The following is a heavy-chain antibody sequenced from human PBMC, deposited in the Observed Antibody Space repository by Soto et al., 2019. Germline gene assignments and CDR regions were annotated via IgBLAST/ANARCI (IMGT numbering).Heavy chain of an antibody. V-gene: IGHV3-21*01. CDR3: ARDQYYYDSSDLDY. Sequence: PGGSLRLSCAASGFTFSSYSMNWVRQAPGKGLEWVSSISSSSYIYYADSVKGRFTISRDNAKNSLYLQMNSLRAEDTAVYYCARDQYYYDSSDLDYWGQGTLVTVSS. J-gene: IGHJ4*02. CDR2: ISSSSYI. CDR1: GFTFSSYS. D-gene: IGHD3-22*01.